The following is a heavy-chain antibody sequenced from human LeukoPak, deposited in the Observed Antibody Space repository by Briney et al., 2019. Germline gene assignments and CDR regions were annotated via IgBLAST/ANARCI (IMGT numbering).Heavy chain of an antibody. J-gene: IGHJ4*02. V-gene: IGHV3-30*04. CDR2: ISYDGSNK. CDR1: GFTFSSYA. CDR3: ARAKGTAAAAGY. Sequence: GGSLRLSCAASGFTFSSYAMHWVRQAPGKGLEWVAVISYDGSNKYYADSVKGRFTISRDNSKNTLYLQMNSLRAEDPAVYYCARAKGTAAAAGYWGQGTLVTVSS. D-gene: IGHD6-13*01.